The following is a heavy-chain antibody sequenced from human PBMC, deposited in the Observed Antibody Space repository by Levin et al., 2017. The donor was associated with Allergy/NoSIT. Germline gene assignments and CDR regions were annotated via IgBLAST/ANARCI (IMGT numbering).Heavy chain of an antibody. CDR3: ARTTYTIFGVVDWFDP. Sequence: SQTLSLTCTVSCGSVSSGSYYWSWIRQPPGKGLEWIGYIYYSGSTNYNPSLKSRVTISVDTSKNQFSLKLSSVTAADTAVYYCARTTYTIFGVVDWFDPWGQGTLVTVSS. CDR2: IYYSGST. V-gene: IGHV4-61*01. J-gene: IGHJ5*02. D-gene: IGHD3-3*01. CDR1: CGSVSSGSYY.